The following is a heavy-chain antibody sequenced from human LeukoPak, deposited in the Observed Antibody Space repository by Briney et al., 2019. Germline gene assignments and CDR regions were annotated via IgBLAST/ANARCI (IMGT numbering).Heavy chain of an antibody. CDR2: IYPGDSDT. Sequence: NHGESLKISCKGSGYSFTTYWIGWVRQMPGKGLEWMGVIYPGDSDTRYSPSFQGQVTISADKSITTAYLQWSSLKASDTAIYYCARQLTYFSGWLDPFDIWGQGTMVTVSS. D-gene: IGHD6-19*01. V-gene: IGHV5-51*01. CDR1: GYSFTTYW. J-gene: IGHJ3*02. CDR3: ARQLTYFSGWLDPFDI.